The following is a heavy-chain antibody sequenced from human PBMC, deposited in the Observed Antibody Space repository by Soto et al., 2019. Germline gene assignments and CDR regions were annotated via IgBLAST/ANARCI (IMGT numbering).Heavy chain of an antibody. V-gene: IGHV3-7*01. Sequence: RLSGAASGFTFSSYWMSWVRQAPGKGLEWVANIKQDGSEKYYGDSVKGRFSISRDNAKNSLCLQMNSLRAEGTAVYYCARDRRVAAAGTMGYYYGMDVGGQGTTVTVSS. CDR2: IKQDGSEK. D-gene: IGHD6-13*01. J-gene: IGHJ6*02. CDR1: GFTFSSYW. CDR3: ARDRRVAAAGTMGYYYGMDV.